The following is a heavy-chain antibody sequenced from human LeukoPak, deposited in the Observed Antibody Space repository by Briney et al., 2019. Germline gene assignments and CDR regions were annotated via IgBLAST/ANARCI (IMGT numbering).Heavy chain of an antibody. J-gene: IGHJ4*02. V-gene: IGHV1-2*02. D-gene: IGHD3-10*01. Sequence: ASVKVSCKASGYTFTGYYMHWVRQAPGQGLEWMGWINPNSGGTNYAQKFQGRVTMTRDTSISTAYMELSRLRCDDTAVYYCARSITMVRGVIHNPFDYWGQGTLVTVSS. CDR2: INPNSGGT. CDR3: ARSITMVRGVIHNPFDY. CDR1: GYTFTGYY.